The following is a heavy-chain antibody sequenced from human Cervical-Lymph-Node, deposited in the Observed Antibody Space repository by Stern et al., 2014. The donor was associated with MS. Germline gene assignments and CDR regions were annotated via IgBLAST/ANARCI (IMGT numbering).Heavy chain of an antibody. CDR1: GGSISTYR. Sequence: QVQLQESGPRLVKPSETLSLTCSVSGGSISTYRWNWIRQSPGQGLEWIGYSSSDGSTNYNFSLKSRVIISVDRSGNQYSLKRSSVTAADTAVYYCARSPHTGSGWLYYFDYWGQGALVTVSS. D-gene: IGHD6-19*01. J-gene: IGHJ4*02. V-gene: IGHV4-59*01. CDR2: SSSDGST. CDR3: ARSPHTGSGWLYYFDY.